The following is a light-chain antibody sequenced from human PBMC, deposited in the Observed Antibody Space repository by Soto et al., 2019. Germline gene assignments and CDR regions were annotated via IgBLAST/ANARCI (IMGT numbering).Light chain of an antibody. J-gene: IGKJ2*01. CDR2: DAS. CDR1: QSISTW. CDR3: QQYKSYT. Sequence: DIQMTQSPSTLSASVGDRVTITCRASQSISTWLAWYQQKPGKAPNLLIYDASSLERGVPSRFSGSGSGTEFTLTISSLQPDDFATYYCQQYKSYTFVQGTKLEIK. V-gene: IGKV1-5*01.